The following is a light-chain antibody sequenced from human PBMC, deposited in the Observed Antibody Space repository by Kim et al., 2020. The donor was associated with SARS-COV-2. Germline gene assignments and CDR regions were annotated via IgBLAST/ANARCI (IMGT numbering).Light chain of an antibody. CDR2: GKN. CDR1: SLRSYY. J-gene: IGLJ1*01. V-gene: IGLV3-19*01. CDR3: NSRDSSGNHLRV. Sequence: SSELTQDPAVSVALGQTVRITCQGDSLRSYYASWYQQKPGQAPVLVIYGKNNRPSGIPDRFSGSSSGNTASLTITGAQVEDEADYYCNSRDSSGNHLRVFGTGTKVTVL.